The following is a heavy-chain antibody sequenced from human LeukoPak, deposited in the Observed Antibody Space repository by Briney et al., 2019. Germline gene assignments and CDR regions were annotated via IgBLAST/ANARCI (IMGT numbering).Heavy chain of an antibody. CDR1: GGSFSGYY. CDR2: INHSGST. J-gene: IGHJ5*02. CDR3: ARGVFFAIAVAGTNFNWFDP. D-gene: IGHD6-19*01. Sequence: SEILSLTCAVYGGSFSGYYWSWIRQPPGKGLEWIGEINHSGSTNYNPSLKSRVTISVDTSKNQFSLKLSSVTAADTAVYYCARGVFFAIAVAGTNFNWFDPWGQGTLVTVSS. V-gene: IGHV4-34*01.